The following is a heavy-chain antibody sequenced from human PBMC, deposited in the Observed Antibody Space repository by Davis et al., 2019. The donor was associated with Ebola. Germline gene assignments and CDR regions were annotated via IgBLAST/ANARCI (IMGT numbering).Heavy chain of an antibody. CDR2: ITGNGAYI. CDR1: GFNSNNYA. V-gene: IGHV3-23*01. CDR3: ARKIAGSRPFDY. J-gene: IGHJ4*02. D-gene: IGHD1-26*01. Sequence: GGSLRLSCETSGFNSNNYAMHWVRQPPGKGLEWVAGITGNGAYIEDADSVKGRFTISRDNSKNTLHLQMNSLTAEDTAVYYCARKIAGSRPFDYWGQGTLVTVSS.